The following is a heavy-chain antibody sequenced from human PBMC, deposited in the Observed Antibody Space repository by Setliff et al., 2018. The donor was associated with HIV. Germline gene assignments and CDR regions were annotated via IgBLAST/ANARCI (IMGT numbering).Heavy chain of an antibody. J-gene: IGHJ4*02. CDR3: AKDLLNFRGFNYYDSSGYFSAFDY. Sequence: SGGSLRLSCAASGFTFSSYAMSWVRQAPGKGLEWVSAISGSGGSTYYADSVKGRFTISRDNSKNTLYLQMNSLRAEDTAVYYCAKDLLNFRGFNYYDSSGYFSAFDYWGQGTLVTVSS. D-gene: IGHD3-22*01. CDR1: GFTFSSYA. V-gene: IGHV3-23*01. CDR2: ISGSGGST.